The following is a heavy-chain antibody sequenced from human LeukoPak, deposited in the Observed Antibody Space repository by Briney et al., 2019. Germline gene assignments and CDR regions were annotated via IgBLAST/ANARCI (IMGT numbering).Heavy chain of an antibody. CDR1: GYTLTELS. CDR2: FDPEDGET. D-gene: IGHD3-22*01. CDR3: ATRKDTCYYDRGLYFDY. J-gene: IGHJ4*02. V-gene: IGHV1-24*01. Sequence: ASVKVSCKVSGYTLTELSMHWVRQAPGKGLEWMGGFDPEDGETIYAQKFQGRVTMTEDTSTDTAYMELSSLRSEDTAVYYCATRKDTCYYDRGLYFDYWGQGTLVTVSS.